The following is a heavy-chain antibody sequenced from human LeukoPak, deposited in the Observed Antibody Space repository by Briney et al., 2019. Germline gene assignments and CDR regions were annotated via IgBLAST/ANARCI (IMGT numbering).Heavy chain of an antibody. Sequence: SETLSLTCAVSGGSISSSNWWSWVRQPPGKGLEWIGEIYHSGSTNYNPSLKSRVTISVDKSKNQFSPKLSSVTAADTAVYYCARGRSSSWSYYYYYCGMDVWGQGTTVTVSS. J-gene: IGHJ6*02. V-gene: IGHV4-4*02. CDR2: IYHSGST. CDR1: GGSISSSNW. CDR3: ARGRSSSWSYYYYYCGMDV. D-gene: IGHD6-13*01.